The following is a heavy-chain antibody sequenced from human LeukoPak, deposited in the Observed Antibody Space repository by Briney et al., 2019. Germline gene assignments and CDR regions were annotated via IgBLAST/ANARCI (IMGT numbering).Heavy chain of an antibody. CDR1: GGSVSSGYYY. V-gene: IGHV4-61*01. CDR3: ARGIYDSSGYYLDY. Sequence: TSETLSLTCTVSGGSVSSGYYYWSWIRQPPGKGLEWIGYIYYSGSTNYNPSLKSRVTISVDTSKNQFSLKVRSVTAADTAVYYCARGIYDSSGYYLDYWGQGTLVTVSS. J-gene: IGHJ4*02. CDR2: IYYSGST. D-gene: IGHD3-22*01.